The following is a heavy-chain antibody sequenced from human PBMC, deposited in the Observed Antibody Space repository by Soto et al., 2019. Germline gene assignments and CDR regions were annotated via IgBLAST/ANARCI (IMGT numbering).Heavy chain of an antibody. CDR2: VQMSGTT. CDR3: AKDRSTMRWFGP. CDR1: GASVRSYH. V-gene: IGHV4-4*07. D-gene: IGHD1-1*01. Sequence: PSETLSLTCAVSGASVRSYHWSWIRQAAGKGLEWIGRVQMSGTTNYNPSLKTRVNMSLDTSKNEVSLRMTSVTAADTAVYFCAKDRSTMRWFGPWGQGILGT. J-gene: IGHJ5*02.